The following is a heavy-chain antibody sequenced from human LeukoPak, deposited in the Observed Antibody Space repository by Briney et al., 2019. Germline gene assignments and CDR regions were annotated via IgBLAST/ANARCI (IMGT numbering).Heavy chain of an antibody. CDR2: ISYDGSNE. D-gene: IGHD3-22*01. CDR1: GFTFSSYV. Sequence: GRSLRLSCAASGFTFSSYVMHWVRQAPGKGLEWVAIISYDGSNEYYADSVKGRFTISRDNAKNTLYLQMSSLRAEDTAMYYCARDDLYYDTGDYYYASYFQHWGQGTLVTVSS. V-gene: IGHV3-30*04. CDR3: ARDDLYYDTGDYYYASYFQH. J-gene: IGHJ1*01.